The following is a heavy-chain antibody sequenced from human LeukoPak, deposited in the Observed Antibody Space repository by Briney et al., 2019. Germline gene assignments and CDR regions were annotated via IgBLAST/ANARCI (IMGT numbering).Heavy chain of an antibody. Sequence: GGSLRLSCAASGFTFSSYGMHWVRQAPGKGLEWVAFIRYDGSNKYYADSVKGRFSISRDNSKNALYLQMNSLRAEDTAVYYCAKDSSSTWFGGDSKWGQGTLVTVSS. J-gene: IGHJ4*02. V-gene: IGHV3-30*02. CDR2: IRYDGSNK. CDR1: GFTFSSYG. D-gene: IGHD2-2*01. CDR3: AKDSSSTWFGGDSK.